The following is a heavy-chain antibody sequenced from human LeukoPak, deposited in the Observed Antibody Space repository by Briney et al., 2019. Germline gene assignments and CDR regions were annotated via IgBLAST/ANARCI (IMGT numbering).Heavy chain of an antibody. CDR3: ARDRGRSSGWFDY. D-gene: IGHD6-19*01. CDR1: GFTFNNFA. Sequence: GGSLRLSCAASGFTFNNFAMSWVRQAPGKGLEWVSVIYSGGSTYYADSVKGRFTISRHNSKNTLYLQMNSLRAEDTAVYYCARDRGRSSGWFDYWGQGTLVTVSS. V-gene: IGHV3-53*04. J-gene: IGHJ4*02. CDR2: IYSGGST.